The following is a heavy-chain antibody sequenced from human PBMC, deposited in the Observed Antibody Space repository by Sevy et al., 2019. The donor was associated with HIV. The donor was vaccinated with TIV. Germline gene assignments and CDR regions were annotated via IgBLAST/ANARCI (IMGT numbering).Heavy chain of an antibody. CDR2: INWNGGRT. V-gene: IGHV3-9*01. CDR1: GFTFDDFA. CDR3: AKDRAASGPDWYFDL. J-gene: IGHJ2*01. D-gene: IGHD6-13*01. Sequence: GGSLRLSCAASGFTFDDFAMHWVRQSPGKGLEWVSGINWNGGRTEYADSVKGRFTISRHNTKDSLYLQMHSLRHEDTAFYYCAKDRAASGPDWYFDLWGRGTLVTVSS.